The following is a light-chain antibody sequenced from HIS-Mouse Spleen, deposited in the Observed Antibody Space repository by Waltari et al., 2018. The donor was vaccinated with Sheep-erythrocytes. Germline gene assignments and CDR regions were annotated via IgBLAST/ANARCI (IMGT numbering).Light chain of an antibody. J-gene: IGLJ2*01. CDR1: KLGDKY. CDR3: QAWDSSTVV. Sequence: SYELTQPPSVSVSPGQTASITCSGDKLGDKYACWYQQKPGKSPVLVIYQDSKRPSGIPERFSGSNSGNTATLTISGTQAMDEADYHCQAWDSSTVVFGGGTKLTVL. V-gene: IGLV3-1*01. CDR2: QDS.